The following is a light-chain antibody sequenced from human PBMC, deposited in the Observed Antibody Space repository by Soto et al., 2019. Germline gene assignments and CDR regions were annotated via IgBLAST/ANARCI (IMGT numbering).Light chain of an antibody. Sequence: DIVMTQSPLSLPVTLGQPASITCRSSQSLVYSDGNTYLNWFQQRPGQSPRRLIYKVYYRDSGVPDRFSGIGSGTDFTLKISRVEAEDVGVYYCMHGSQWPWTFGQGTKVEIE. CDR1: QSLVYSDGNTY. CDR3: MHGSQWPWT. CDR2: KVY. J-gene: IGKJ1*01. V-gene: IGKV2-30*01.